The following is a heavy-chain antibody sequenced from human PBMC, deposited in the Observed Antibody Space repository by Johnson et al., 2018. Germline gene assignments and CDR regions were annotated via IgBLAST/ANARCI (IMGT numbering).Heavy chain of an antibody. CDR2: IKQDGSEK. Sequence: EVQLLESGGCLVQPGGSXRLSCAASGFTFSSYWMSWVRQAPGKGLEWVANIKQDGSEKYYVDSVTGRFTISRDNAKNSLYLQMNRLSAEDTDVYYCSIDKGVTTFGYYYYGMDVWGQGTTVTVSS. CDR3: SIDKGVTTFGYYYYGMDV. J-gene: IGHJ6*02. CDR1: GFTFSSYW. V-gene: IGHV3-7*01. D-gene: IGHD4-17*01.